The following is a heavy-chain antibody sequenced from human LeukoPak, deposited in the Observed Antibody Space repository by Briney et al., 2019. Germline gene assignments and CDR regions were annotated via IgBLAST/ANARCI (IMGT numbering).Heavy chain of an antibody. CDR3: AARLYSSSWYVDY. V-gene: IGHV4-34*01. J-gene: IGHJ4*02. D-gene: IGHD6-13*01. CDR2: INHSGST. Sequence: SETLSLTCAVYGGSFSGYYWSWIRQPPGKGLEWVVEINHSGSTNYNPSLKSRVTISVDTSKNQFSLKLSSVTAADTAVYYCAARLYSSSWYVDYWGQGTLVTVSS. CDR1: GGSFSGYY.